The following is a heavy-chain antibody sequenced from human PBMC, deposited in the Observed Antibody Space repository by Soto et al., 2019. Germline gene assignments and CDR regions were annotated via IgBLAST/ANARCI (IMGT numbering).Heavy chain of an antibody. Sequence: EVQLLESGGGLVQPGGSLRLSCAASGFTFSSYAMSWVRQAPGKGLEWVSAISGSGGSTYYADSVKGRFTISRDNSKNTLYLQMNSLRAEDTAVYYCVKVREGSWAFDYWGQGTLVTVSS. D-gene: IGHD6-13*01. V-gene: IGHV3-23*01. CDR2: ISGSGGST. CDR3: VKVREGSWAFDY. J-gene: IGHJ4*02. CDR1: GFTFSSYA.